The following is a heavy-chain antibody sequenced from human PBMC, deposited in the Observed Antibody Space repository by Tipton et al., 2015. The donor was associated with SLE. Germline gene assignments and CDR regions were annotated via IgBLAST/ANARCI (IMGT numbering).Heavy chain of an antibody. D-gene: IGHD6-13*01. CDR1: GGSFSGYY. CDR3: ARGRVAAVYYYYYYYMDV. Sequence: TLSLTCAVYGGSFSGYYWSWTRQPPGKGLEWIGEINHSGSTNYNPSLKSRVTISVDTSKNQFSLKLSSVTAADTAVYYCARGRVAAVYYYYYYYMDVWGKGTTVTVS. V-gene: IGHV4-34*01. J-gene: IGHJ6*03. CDR2: INHSGST.